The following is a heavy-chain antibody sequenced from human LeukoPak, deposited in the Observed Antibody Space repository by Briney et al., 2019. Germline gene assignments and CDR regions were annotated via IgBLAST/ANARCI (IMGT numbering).Heavy chain of an antibody. CDR1: GGSISSYY. D-gene: IGHD2-21*02. CDR2: ISHNGNT. CDR3: ARVRVVTQDFDY. Sequence: SETLSLTCTVSGGSISSYYWRWIRQAPGKGLEWIGFISHNGNTNYNPSLKRRVTISIDTSKSQFSLKLSSVIAADTAVYYGARVRVVTQDFDYWGQGTLVTVSP. J-gene: IGHJ4*02. V-gene: IGHV4-59*01.